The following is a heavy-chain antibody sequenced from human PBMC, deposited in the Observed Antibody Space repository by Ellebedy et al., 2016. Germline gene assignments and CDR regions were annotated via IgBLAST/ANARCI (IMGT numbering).Heavy chain of an antibody. D-gene: IGHD6-19*01. J-gene: IGHJ5*02. CDR3: ARGQWLDPS. Sequence: LRLXXTVSGGSISSGDYPWSWIRQSPGKGLEWIGKVSHSGSTKYNPSLKSRVTISADMSMNQFSLKLRSVTATDTAVYYCARGQWLDPSWGQGTLVTVSS. CDR2: VSHSGST. CDR1: GGSISSGDYP. V-gene: IGHV4-30-2*06.